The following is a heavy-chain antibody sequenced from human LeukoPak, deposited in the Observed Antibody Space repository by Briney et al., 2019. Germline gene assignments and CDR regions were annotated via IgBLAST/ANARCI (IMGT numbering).Heavy chain of an antibody. J-gene: IGHJ4*02. CDR1: DGSISNSY. CDR3: AYSYDGKVVPFDC. D-gene: IGHD4-23*01. V-gene: IGHV4-4*09. Sequence: PSETLSLTCTVSDGSISNSYWNWVRQPPGKELEWLGYIHSSGRTDYNPSLKSRITLLIDTSENQFSLRLTSVTAADTAVYYCAYSYDGKVVPFDCWGQGSLVTVSS. CDR2: IHSSGRT.